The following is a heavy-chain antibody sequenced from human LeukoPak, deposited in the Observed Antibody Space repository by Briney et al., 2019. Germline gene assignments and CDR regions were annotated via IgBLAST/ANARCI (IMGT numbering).Heavy chain of an antibody. CDR3: AKSMVRGVLIDN. V-gene: IGHV3-74*01. D-gene: IGHD3-10*01. CDR2: INSDGSST. Sequence: QPGGSLRLSCAASGFTFSSYWMHWVRQAPGKGLVWVSRINSDGSSTSYADSVKGRFTISRDNAKNTLYLQMNSLRAEDTAVYYCAKSMVRGVLIDNWGQGTLVTVSS. J-gene: IGHJ4*02. CDR1: GFTFSSYW.